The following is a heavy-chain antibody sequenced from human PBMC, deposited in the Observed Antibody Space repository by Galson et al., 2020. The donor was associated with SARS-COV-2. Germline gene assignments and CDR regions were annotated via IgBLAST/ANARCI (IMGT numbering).Heavy chain of an antibody. J-gene: IGHJ5*02. CDR1: AFIFSDYA. V-gene: IGHV3-64D*06. CDR3: LSYSSTRQNH. Sequence: GGSLRLSCSASAFIFSDYAMHWVRQAPGKGLEYVSAISSNGETSFYADSVKGRFTMTRDNSKNMFYLQMTALRLEDTAFYFCLSYSSTRQNHWGQGTLVTVSS. CDR2: ISSNGETS. D-gene: IGHD2-2*01.